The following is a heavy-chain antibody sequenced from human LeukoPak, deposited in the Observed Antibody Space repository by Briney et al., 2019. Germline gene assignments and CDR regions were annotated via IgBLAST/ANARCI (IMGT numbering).Heavy chain of an antibody. V-gene: IGHV1-2*02. Sequence: ASVKVSCKASGYTFTGYYMHWVRQAPGQGLEWMGWINPNSGGTNYAQKFQGRVTMTRDTSISTAYMELSRLRSDDTAVYYCARSIVVVPAAICDYWGQGTLVTVSS. CDR1: GYTFTGYY. CDR3: ARSIVVVPAAICDY. J-gene: IGHJ4*02. CDR2: INPNSGGT. D-gene: IGHD2-2*01.